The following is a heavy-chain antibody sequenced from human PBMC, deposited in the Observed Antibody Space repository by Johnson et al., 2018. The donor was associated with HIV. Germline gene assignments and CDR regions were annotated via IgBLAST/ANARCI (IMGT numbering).Heavy chain of an antibody. CDR3: AIGRGEFPRHAFDI. CDR2: IRYDGSNK. D-gene: IGHD3-10*01. J-gene: IGHJ3*02. V-gene: IGHV3-30*02. Sequence: QMQLVESGGGLIQPGGSLRLSCAASGFTVSSNYMSWVRQAQGKGLEWVAFIRYDGSNKYYADSVKGRFTISKDNSRNTLFLHMNSLRADDTAVYYCAIGRGEFPRHAFDIWGQGTMVTVSS. CDR1: GFTVSSNY.